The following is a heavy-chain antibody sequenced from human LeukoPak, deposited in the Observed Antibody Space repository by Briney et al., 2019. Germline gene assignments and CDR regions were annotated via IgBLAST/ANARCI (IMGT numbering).Heavy chain of an antibody. CDR2: IYYSGST. J-gene: IGHJ5*02. D-gene: IGHD5-24*01. CDR1: GGSISSSSYY. CDR3: ARMKRWLLHSPWFDP. Sequence: SETLSLTCTVSGGSISSSSYYWGWIRQPPGKGLEWIGSIYYSGSTYYNPSLKSRVTISVDTSKNQFSLKLSSVTAADTAVYYCARMKRWLLHSPWFDPWGQGTLVTVSS. V-gene: IGHV4-39*07.